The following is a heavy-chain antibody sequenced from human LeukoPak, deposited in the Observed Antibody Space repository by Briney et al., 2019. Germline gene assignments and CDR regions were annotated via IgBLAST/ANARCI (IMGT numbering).Heavy chain of an antibody. CDR1: GGSISSYY. CDR3: ARVKYYYGSGTFDY. CDR2: IYYSGST. J-gene: IGHJ4*02. D-gene: IGHD3-10*01. V-gene: IGHV4-59*01. Sequence: SETLSLTCTVSGGSISSYYWSWIRQPPGKGLEWIGYIYYSGSTNYNPSPKSRVTISVDTSKNQFSLKLSSVTAADTAVYYCARVKYYYGSGTFDYWGQGTLVTASS.